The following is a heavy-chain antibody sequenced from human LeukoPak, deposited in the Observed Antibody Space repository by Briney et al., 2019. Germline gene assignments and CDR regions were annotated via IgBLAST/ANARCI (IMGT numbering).Heavy chain of an antibody. J-gene: IGHJ3*02. CDR3: ARGQFCGGDCYQSDAFDI. CDR2: MNPNSGNT. V-gene: IGHV1-8*03. CDR1: GYTFTGYY. Sequence: ASVKVSCKASGYTFTGYYIHWVRQAPGQGLEWMGWMNPNSGNTGYAQKFQGRVTITRNTFISTAYMELSSLRSEDTAVYYCARGQFCGGDCYQSDAFDIWGQGTTVTVSS. D-gene: IGHD2-21*01.